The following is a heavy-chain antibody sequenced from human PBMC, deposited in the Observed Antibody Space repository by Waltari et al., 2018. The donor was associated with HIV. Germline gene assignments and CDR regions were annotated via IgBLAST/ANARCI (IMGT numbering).Heavy chain of an antibody. D-gene: IGHD6-19*01. CDR2: IYYSGST. CDR3: ARRASSGWYRGGFDY. V-gene: IGHV4-39*01. Sequence: QLQLQESGPGLVKPSETLSLTCPVSGGPISSSSYYWGWLRQPPGKGLEWIGSIYYSGSTDYNPSVKSRVTISVDTSKNQFSLKLSSVTAADTAVYYCARRASSGWYRGGFDYWGQGTLVTVSS. CDR1: GGPISSSSYY. J-gene: IGHJ4*02.